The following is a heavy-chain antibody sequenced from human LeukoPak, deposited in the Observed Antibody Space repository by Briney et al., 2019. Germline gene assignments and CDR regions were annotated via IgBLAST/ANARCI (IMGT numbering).Heavy chain of an antibody. CDR1: GGSISSSSYY. CDR2: IYYSGST. CDR3: AREPIYYDILTGYYHQGYYYGMDV. Sequence: SETLSLTCTVSGGSISSSSYYWGWIRQPPGKGLEWIGSIYYSGSTYYNPSLKSRVTISVDTSKNQFSLKLSSVTAADTAVYYCAREPIYYDILTGYYHQGYYYGMDVWGQGTTVTVSS. J-gene: IGHJ6*02. D-gene: IGHD3-9*01. V-gene: IGHV4-39*07.